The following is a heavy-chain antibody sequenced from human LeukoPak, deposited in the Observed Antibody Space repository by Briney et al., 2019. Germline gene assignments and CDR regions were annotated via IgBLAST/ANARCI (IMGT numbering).Heavy chain of an antibody. CDR2: IYYSGST. J-gene: IGHJ3*01. Sequence: PSETLSLTCAVYGGSFSGYYWSWIRQPPGKGREWIGYIYYSGSTYYNPSLKSRVTISVDTSKNQFSLKLSSVTAADTAVDYGARIVGAGDPFHLWGQGTMVTVSS. D-gene: IGHD1-26*01. V-gene: IGHV4-30-4*08. CDR3: ARIVGAGDPFHL. CDR1: GGSFSGYY.